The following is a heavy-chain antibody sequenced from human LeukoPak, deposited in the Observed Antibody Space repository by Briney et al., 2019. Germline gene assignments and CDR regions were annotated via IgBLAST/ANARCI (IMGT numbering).Heavy chain of an antibody. Sequence: SETLSLTCAVYGGSFSGYYWSWIRQPPGKGLEWIGEINHSGSTNYNPSLKSRVTISVDTSKNQFSLKLSSVTAADTAVYYCARVLTIFNWFDPWGQGTLVTVSS. CDR3: ARVLTIFNWFDP. CDR1: GGSFSGYY. D-gene: IGHD3-9*01. J-gene: IGHJ5*02. V-gene: IGHV4-34*01. CDR2: INHSGST.